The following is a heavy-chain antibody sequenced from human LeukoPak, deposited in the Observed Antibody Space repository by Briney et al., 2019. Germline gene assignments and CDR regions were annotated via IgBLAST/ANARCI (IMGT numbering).Heavy chain of an antibody. V-gene: IGHV4-59*08. CDR3: ARAVADKTFDY. CDR1: GGSISTYY. Sequence: SETLSLTCTVSGGSISTYYWSWIRQPPGKGLEWIGHLYNSGSTNYHPSLQSRLTISVDTSKNQFSLRLSSVTAADTAVYYCARAVADKTFDYWGPGTLVTVSS. CDR2: LYNSGST. J-gene: IGHJ4*02.